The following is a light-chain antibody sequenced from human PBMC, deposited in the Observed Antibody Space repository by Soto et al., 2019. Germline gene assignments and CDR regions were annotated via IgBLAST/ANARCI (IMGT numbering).Light chain of an antibody. V-gene: IGKV3-15*01. CDR3: QQYNNWPRT. Sequence: EIVMTQSPATLSVSPGERATLSCRASQSVSSNLAWYQQKPGQAPRLLIYGASTRATGIPARFSGSGSGTEFTLTNSSLQSEDFAVYYCQQYNNWPRTFGQGT. J-gene: IGKJ1*01. CDR1: QSVSSN. CDR2: GAS.